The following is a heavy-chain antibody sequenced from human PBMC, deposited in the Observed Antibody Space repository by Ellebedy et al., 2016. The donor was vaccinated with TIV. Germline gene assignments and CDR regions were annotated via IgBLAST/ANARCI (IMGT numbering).Heavy chain of an antibody. Sequence: PGGSLRLSCATSGFTFYSHDVNWVRQAPGKGLEWVSGISGGGDSTYYADSVKGRFTVSSDKSKNMLYLQMNSLRVEDTAVYYCAGDPPNSGWQLAYWGQGALVTVSS. CDR1: GFTFYSHD. CDR2: ISGGGDST. D-gene: IGHD6-19*01. CDR3: AGDPPNSGWQLAY. J-gene: IGHJ4*02. V-gene: IGHV3-23*01.